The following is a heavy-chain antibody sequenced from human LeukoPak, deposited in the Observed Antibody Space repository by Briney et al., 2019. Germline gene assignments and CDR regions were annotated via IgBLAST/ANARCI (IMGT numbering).Heavy chain of an antibody. CDR2: INHSGST. V-gene: IGHV4-34*01. D-gene: IGHD3-3*01. CDR1: GGSFSGYY. J-gene: IGHJ6*03. Sequence: SETLSLTCAVYGGSFSGYYWSWIGQPPGKGLEWIGEINHSGSTNYNPSLKSRVTISVDTSKNQFSLKLSSVTAADTAVYYCARIVLRFLEWLPPYYYYYYMDVWGKGTTVTVSS. CDR3: ARIVLRFLEWLPPYYYYYYMDV.